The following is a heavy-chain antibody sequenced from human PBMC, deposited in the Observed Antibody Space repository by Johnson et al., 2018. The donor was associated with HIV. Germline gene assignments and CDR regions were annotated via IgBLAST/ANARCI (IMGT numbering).Heavy chain of an antibody. CDR2: INWNGGST. J-gene: IGHJ3*02. CDR1: GFTFDDYG. V-gene: IGHV3-20*04. D-gene: IGHD3-10*01. CDR3: ARDLRFNRTVQGLIIISGAFDM. Sequence: VLLLESGGGVVRPGGSLRLSCAASGFTFDDYGMSWVREVPGKGLEWVSGINWNGGSTGYAGSVKGRFTITRDTSKNTLYLQMNSLRTENTAVYSCARDLRFNRTVQGLIIISGAFDMWGQGTMVTVSS.